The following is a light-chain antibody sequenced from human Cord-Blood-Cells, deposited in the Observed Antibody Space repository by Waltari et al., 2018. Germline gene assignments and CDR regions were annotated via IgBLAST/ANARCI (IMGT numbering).Light chain of an antibody. CDR3: QQYNSYSLT. CDR1: QSISSW. J-gene: IGKJ4*01. Sequence: DIQMTQSPSTLSASVGDSVTITCRDSQSISSWLAWYQQKPGKAPKLLIYKASSLESGVPSRFSGSGSGTDFSLTISSLQPDDFATYYCQQYNSYSLTFGGGTKVEIK. V-gene: IGKV1-5*03. CDR2: KAS.